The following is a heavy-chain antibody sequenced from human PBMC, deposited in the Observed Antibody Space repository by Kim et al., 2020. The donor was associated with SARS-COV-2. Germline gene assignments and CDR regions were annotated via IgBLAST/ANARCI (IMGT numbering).Heavy chain of an antibody. CDR1: GFTFSSYA. J-gene: IGHJ3*02. CDR3: ARPSIVATSFDAFDI. D-gene: IGHD5-12*01. CDR2: ISYDGSNK. Sequence: GGSLRLSCAASGFTFSSYAMHWVRQAPGKGLEWVAVISYDGSNKYYADSVKGRFTNSRDNSKNTLYLQMNSLSAEDTAVYYCARPSIVATSFDAFDIGGQGTMVTVSS. V-gene: IGHV3-30*04.